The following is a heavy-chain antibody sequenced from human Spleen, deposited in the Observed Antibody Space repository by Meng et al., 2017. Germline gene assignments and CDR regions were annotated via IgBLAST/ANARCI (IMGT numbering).Heavy chain of an antibody. CDR2: INHSGST. J-gene: IGHJ1*01. D-gene: IGHD6-13*01. Sequence: QVPLQEWGAGLLKPSETLSLTCAVYGGSFSGYYWSWIRQPPGKGLEWIGEINHSGSTNYNPPLKSRVTISVDTSKNQFSLKLSSVTAADTAVYYCARGYSRGKYFQHWGQGTLVTVSS. V-gene: IGHV4-34*01. CDR1: GGSFSGYY. CDR3: ARGYSRGKYFQH.